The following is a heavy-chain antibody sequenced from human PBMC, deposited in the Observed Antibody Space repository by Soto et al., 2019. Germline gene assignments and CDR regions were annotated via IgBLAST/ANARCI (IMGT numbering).Heavy chain of an antibody. CDR3: ARDITYSSSWYYYYYGMDV. J-gene: IGHJ6*02. CDR1: GFTFSSYA. Sequence: GSLRLSCAASGFTFSSYAMHWVRQAPGKGLEWVAVISYDGSNKYYADSVKGRFTISRDNSKNTLYLQMNSLRAEDTAVYYCARDITYSSSWYYYYYGMDVWGQGTTVTVSS. V-gene: IGHV3-30-3*01. D-gene: IGHD6-13*01. CDR2: ISYDGSNK.